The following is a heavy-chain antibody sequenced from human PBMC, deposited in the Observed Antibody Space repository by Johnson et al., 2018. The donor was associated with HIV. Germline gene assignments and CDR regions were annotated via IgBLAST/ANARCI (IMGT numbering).Heavy chain of an antibody. D-gene: IGHD1-26*01. CDR3: AKDFWPVGARGAFDI. CDR1: GFTFSNYG. J-gene: IGHJ3*02. CDR2: IRYDESNK. V-gene: IGHV3-30*02. Sequence: QVQLVESGGGVVQPGGSLRLSCAASGFTFSNYGMHWVRQAPGKGLEWVAFIRYDESNKYYADSLKGRFTISRDNSKNTLYLQMNSLRAEDTAVYYCAKDFWPVGARGAFDIWGQGTMVTVSS.